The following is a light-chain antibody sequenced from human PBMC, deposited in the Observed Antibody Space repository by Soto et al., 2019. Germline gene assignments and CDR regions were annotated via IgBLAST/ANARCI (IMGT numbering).Light chain of an antibody. CDR3: SSYTSSSHVV. CDR1: SSDVGGYNY. J-gene: IGLJ2*01. V-gene: IGLV2-14*01. CDR2: DVS. Sequence: QSALTQHASVSGSPGQSITISCTGTSSDVGGYNYVSWYQQHPGKAPKLMIYDVSNRPSGVSNRFSGSKSGNTASLTISGLQAEDEADYYCSSYTSSSHVVFGGGTKLTVL.